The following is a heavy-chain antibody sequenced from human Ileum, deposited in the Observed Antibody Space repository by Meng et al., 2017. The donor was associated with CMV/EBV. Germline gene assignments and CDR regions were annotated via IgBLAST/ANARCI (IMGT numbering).Heavy chain of an antibody. D-gene: IGHD3-16*01. V-gene: IGHV3-23*01. Sequence: GQLLESGGSLLQPGGALGLSCAASGLNYSIYVMTWVRQAPGKGLEWVSAIHAGGETTFYADSVKGRFTVSRDNSKKTLYLQMNSLRVEDTAVYYCVKGGWGDYWGQGTLVTVSS. CDR3: VKGGWGDY. CDR2: IHAGGETT. CDR1: GLNYSIYV. J-gene: IGHJ4*02.